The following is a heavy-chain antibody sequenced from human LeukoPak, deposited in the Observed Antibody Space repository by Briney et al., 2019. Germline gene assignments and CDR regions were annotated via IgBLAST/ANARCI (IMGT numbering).Heavy chain of an antibody. CDR3: ARHIGGVDYY. D-gene: IGHD2-8*01. Sequence: PSETLSLTCTVSGGSISRYYWNWIRQPAGKGLEWIGYIYYTGSTNYNPSLKSRVTISVDTSKNQFSLKLSSVTAADTAMYYCARHIGGVDYYWGQGALVTVSS. J-gene: IGHJ4*02. CDR1: GGSISRYY. CDR2: IYYTGST. V-gene: IGHV4-59*08.